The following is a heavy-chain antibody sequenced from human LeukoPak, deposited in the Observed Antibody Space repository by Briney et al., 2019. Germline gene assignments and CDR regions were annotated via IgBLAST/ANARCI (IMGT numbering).Heavy chain of an antibody. V-gene: IGHV3-23*01. CDR2: ISGSGGST. Sequence: GGSLRLSCAASGFTFSSYAMSWVRQAPGKGLEWVSAISGSGGSTYYADSVKGRFTISRDNSKNTLYLQMNSLRAEDTAVYYCAQGGTVAYYYYMDVRGKGTTVTVSS. D-gene: IGHD1-26*01. CDR1: GFTFSSYA. J-gene: IGHJ6*03. CDR3: AQGGTVAYYYYMDV.